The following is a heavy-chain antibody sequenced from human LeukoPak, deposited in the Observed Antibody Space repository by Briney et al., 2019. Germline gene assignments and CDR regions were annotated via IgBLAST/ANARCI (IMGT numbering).Heavy chain of an antibody. Sequence: GGSLRLSCAASGFIFDSYGMTWVRQAPGMGLEGVSGITGSTRSTYYADSVKGRFTISRDNSKNTLYLQMNSLRAEDTAVYYCAELGITMIGGVWGKGTTVTISS. CDR2: ITGSTRST. J-gene: IGHJ6*04. CDR1: GFIFDSYG. V-gene: IGHV3-23*01. D-gene: IGHD3-10*02. CDR3: AELGITMIGGV.